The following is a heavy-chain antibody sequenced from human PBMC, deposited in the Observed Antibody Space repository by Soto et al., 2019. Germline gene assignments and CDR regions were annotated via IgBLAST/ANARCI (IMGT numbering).Heavy chain of an antibody. CDR1: GHSIICSGSRCY. D-gene: IGHD3-22*01. J-gene: IGHJ4*02. CDR3: VRQGYYYDRSGPYYFDS. CDR2: VYYCGNT. V-gene: IGHV4-39*01. Sequence: SETLSLSCPLSGHSIICSGSRCYWCWIRQTPAKGLEWIGSVYYCGNTYYSPSLESRVTISVDTSKNQLSLRLNSVTAADTALFYCVRQGYYYDRSGPYYFDSWGQGIPVTVSS.